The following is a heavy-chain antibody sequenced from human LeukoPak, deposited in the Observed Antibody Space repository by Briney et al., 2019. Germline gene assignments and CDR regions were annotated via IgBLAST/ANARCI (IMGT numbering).Heavy chain of an antibody. CDR3: ASFGSSSDAFDI. D-gene: IGHD6-13*01. Sequence: SETLSLTCTVSGGSISSYYWSWIRQPAGKGLEWIGRIYTSGSTNYNPSLKSRVTMSVDTCKNQFSLKLSSVTAADTAVYYCASFGSSSDAFDIWGQGTMVTVSS. V-gene: IGHV4-4*07. CDR1: GGSISSYY. CDR2: IYTSGST. J-gene: IGHJ3*02.